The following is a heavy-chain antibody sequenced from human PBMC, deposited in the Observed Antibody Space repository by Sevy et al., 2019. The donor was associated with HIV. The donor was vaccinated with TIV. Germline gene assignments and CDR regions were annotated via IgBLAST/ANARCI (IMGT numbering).Heavy chain of an antibody. V-gene: IGHV4-31*03. J-gene: IGHJ4*02. Sequence: SETLSLTCTVSGGSISSGGYYWSWIRQHPGKGLEWIGYIYYSGSTYYNPSLKSRVTISVDTSKNQFSLKLSSVTAADTAVYYCARDCGVDCYPTKYFDYWGQGTLVTVSS. CDR3: ARDCGVDCYPTKYFDY. CDR2: IYYSGST. D-gene: IGHD2-21*02. CDR1: GGSISSGGYY.